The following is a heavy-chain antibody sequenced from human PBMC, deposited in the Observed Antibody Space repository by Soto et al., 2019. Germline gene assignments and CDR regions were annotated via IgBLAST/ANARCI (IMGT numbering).Heavy chain of an antibody. CDR2: INHSGST. V-gene: IGHV4-34*01. Sequence: SETLSLTCAVYGGSFSGYYWSWIRQPPGKGLEWIGEINHSGSTNYNPSLKSRVTISVDTSKNQFSLKLSSVTAADTAVYYCARVGWLRFHFDYWGQGTLVTVSS. J-gene: IGHJ4*02. CDR3: ARVGWLRFHFDY. D-gene: IGHD5-12*01. CDR1: GGSFSGYY.